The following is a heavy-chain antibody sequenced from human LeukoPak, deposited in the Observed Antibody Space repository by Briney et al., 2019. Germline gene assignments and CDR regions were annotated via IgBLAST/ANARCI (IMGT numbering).Heavy chain of an antibody. V-gene: IGHV3-23*01. CDR2: ISGSGGST. CDR1: GFTFSSYA. CDR3: AKAPMVRGVIISN. D-gene: IGHD3-10*01. J-gene: IGHJ4*02. Sequence: PGGSLRLSCAASGFTFSSYAMSWVREAPGKGLEWVSAISGSGGSTYYADSVKGRFTISRDNSKNTLYLQMNSLRAEDTAVYYCAKAPMVRGVIISNWGQGTLVTVSS.